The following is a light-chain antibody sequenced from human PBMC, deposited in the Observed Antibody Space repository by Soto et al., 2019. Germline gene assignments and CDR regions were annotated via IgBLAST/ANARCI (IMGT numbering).Light chain of an antibody. J-gene: IGLJ2*01. Sequence: QSVLTQPPSASGTPGQRVIISCSGSNSNIGINTVNWYQQLPRTTPKLLNYGNNQRPPVVPDRFCGSKAGTSAPLAIRGLQYEDEADYYCAAWGDSLNGVVFGGGTKLTVL. V-gene: IGLV1-44*01. CDR1: NSNIGINT. CDR2: GNN. CDR3: AAWGDSLNGVV.